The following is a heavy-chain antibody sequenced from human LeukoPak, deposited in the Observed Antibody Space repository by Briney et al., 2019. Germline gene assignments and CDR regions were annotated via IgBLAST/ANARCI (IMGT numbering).Heavy chain of an antibody. Sequence: GGSLRLSCAASGFTFDDYGMRWVRQAPGKGLEWVSGINWDGGSTGYADSVKGRFTISRDNAKNSLYLQMNSLRAEDTAVYYCAKGQQPTTCYMDVWGKGATVTVSS. V-gene: IGHV3-20*04. CDR2: INWDGGST. J-gene: IGHJ6*03. CDR3: AKGQQPTTCYMDV. D-gene: IGHD6-13*01. CDR1: GFTFDDYG.